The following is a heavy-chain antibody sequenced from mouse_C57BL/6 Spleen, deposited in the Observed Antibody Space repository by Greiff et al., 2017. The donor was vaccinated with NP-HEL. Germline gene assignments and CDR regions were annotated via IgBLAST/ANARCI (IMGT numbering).Heavy chain of an antibody. CDR1: GFTFSDYY. J-gene: IGHJ1*03. Sequence: EVKLMESEGGLVQPGSSMKLSCTASGFTFSDYYMAWVRQVPEKGLEWVANINYDGSSTYYLDSLKSRFIISRDNAKNILYLQMSSLKSEDTATYYCAREPPYYGSSPHWYFDVWGTGTTVTVSS. CDR2: INYDGSST. V-gene: IGHV5-16*01. D-gene: IGHD1-1*01. CDR3: AREPPYYGSSPHWYFDV.